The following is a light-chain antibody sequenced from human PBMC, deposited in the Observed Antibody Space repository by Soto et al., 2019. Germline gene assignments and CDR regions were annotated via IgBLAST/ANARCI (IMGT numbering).Light chain of an antibody. CDR1: SSDIGAYNH. CDR2: EVT. Sequence: QSARTQPASVSGSPGQSITISCTGTSSDIGAYNHVSWYQQYPGKAPTLMIYEVTNRPSGVSSRFSGSKSGNTASLTISGLQAEDEGDYYCSSYTTSDTWVFGGGTKVTVL. V-gene: IGLV2-14*01. J-gene: IGLJ3*02. CDR3: SSYTTSDTWV.